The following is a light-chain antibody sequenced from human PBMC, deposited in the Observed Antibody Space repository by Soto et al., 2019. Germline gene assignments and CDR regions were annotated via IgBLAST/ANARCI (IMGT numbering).Light chain of an antibody. CDR2: EVS. Sequence: QSVLTQPASVSGSPGQSITISCTGTSSDVGGYNYVSWYQQHPGKAPKLMIYEVSNRPSGVSNRFSGSKSGNTASLTISGLQAEDEADYYCCSYAGSSTLNVVFGGGTKVTVL. J-gene: IGLJ2*01. CDR1: SSDVGGYNY. V-gene: IGLV2-23*02. CDR3: CSYAGSSTLNVV.